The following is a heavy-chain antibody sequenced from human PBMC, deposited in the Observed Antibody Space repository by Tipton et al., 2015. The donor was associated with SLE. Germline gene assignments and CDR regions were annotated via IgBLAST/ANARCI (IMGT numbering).Heavy chain of an antibody. Sequence: LRLSCIVSGGSISTSSYYWGWIRQSPGKGLEWIGSINYSGSTYYNPSLKSRVSISVDTSKNQFSLKLSSVTAADTALYYCTRPNGEYSSYFGMDVWGQGTTVTVSS. D-gene: IGHD4-17*01. CDR1: GGSISTSSYY. CDR3: TRPNGEYSSYFGMDV. J-gene: IGHJ6*02. CDR2: INYSGST. V-gene: IGHV4-39*07.